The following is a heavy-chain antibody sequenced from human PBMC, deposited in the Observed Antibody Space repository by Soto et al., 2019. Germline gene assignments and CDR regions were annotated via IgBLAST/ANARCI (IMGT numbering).Heavy chain of an antibody. CDR3: RAYDFWSGFLDV. CDR1: GGSISSSNYY. D-gene: IGHD3-3*01. V-gene: IGHV4-39*01. Sequence: QLQLQPSGPGLVKPSETLSLTCTVSGGSISSSNYYWGWIRQPPGKGLEWIGSIYYSGSTYYNPSLKSRVTISVDTSKNLFSLKLSSVTAADTAVYYCRAYDFWSGFLDVWGQGTTVTVSS. CDR2: IYYSGST. J-gene: IGHJ6*02.